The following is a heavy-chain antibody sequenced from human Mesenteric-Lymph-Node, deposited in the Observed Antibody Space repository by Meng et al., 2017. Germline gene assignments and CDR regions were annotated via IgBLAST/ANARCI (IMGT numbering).Heavy chain of an antibody. CDR2: IYSGDRT. J-gene: IGHJ4*02. V-gene: IGHV3-66*02. Sequence: EVRVVEAGGGLVQPGGSLRLSCAASGFTVSSNYMSWVRQAPGKGLEWVSVIYSGDRTYYADSVKGRFTISRDNSKNTLYLQMNSLRAEDTAVYYCARAAAAADYWGQGTLVTVSS. CDR1: GFTVSSNY. CDR3: ARAAAAADY. D-gene: IGHD6-13*01.